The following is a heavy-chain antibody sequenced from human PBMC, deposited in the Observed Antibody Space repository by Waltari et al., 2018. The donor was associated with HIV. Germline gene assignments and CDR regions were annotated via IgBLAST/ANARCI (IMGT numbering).Heavy chain of an antibody. CDR1: GFTFSTYS. D-gene: IGHD6-6*01. Sequence: DVQLVESGGGSVQPGGSLRLSCAASGFTFSTYSMSWVRQAPGKGLEWVSSITGTDGTTYYADSVKGRFTISRDNSKTTLYLQMNSLRVDDTAVYFCAKRVLYSSSEAYFQHWGQGTLVTVSS. V-gene: IGHV3-23*04. CDR2: ITGTDGTT. CDR3: AKRVLYSSSEAYFQH. J-gene: IGHJ1*01.